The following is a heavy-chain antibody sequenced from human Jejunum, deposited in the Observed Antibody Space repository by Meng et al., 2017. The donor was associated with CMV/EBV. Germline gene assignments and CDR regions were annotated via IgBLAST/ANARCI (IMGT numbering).Heavy chain of an antibody. Sequence: VAPQEPRPVPVNPPTPLPLRFTVSGASINNGEYYWHCIRESPGKGLEWIGYIYNTGRTSYSPSLKSRVSMSVDTAKNQFSLHLSSVTVADAAVYYCASLFHFDILTGSWYWGQGALVTVSS. CDR1: GASINNGEYY. V-gene: IGHV4-30-4*08. D-gene: IGHD3-9*01. J-gene: IGHJ4*02. CDR3: ASLFHFDILTGSWY. CDR2: IYNTGRT.